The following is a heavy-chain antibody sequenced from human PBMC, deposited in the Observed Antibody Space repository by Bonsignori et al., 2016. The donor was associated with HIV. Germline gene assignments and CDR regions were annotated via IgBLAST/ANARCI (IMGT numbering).Heavy chain of an antibody. CDR2: VSRSGST. D-gene: IGHD3-22*01. J-gene: IGHJ4*02. Sequence: WIRQPPGKGLEWIGEVSRSGSTNYNPSLKSRVTISVDPSKNQYSLKLTSVTAADTAVYYCAYDSSGYYLGTFDSWGQGTLVTVSS. CDR3: AYDSSGYYLGTFDS. V-gene: IGHV4-34*01.